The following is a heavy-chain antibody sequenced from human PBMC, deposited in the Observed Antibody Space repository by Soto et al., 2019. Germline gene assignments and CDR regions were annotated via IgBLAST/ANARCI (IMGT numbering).Heavy chain of an antibody. CDR3: ARCYCSVGSCYTCWHFDL. CDR2: IGPYNGNT. CDR1: GYTFNNYG. D-gene: IGHD2-15*01. J-gene: IGHJ2*01. Sequence: QVQLVQSGAEVKKPGASLKVSCKASGYTFNNYGISWVRQAPGQGLEWMGWIGPYNGNTDHAQNFQGRVTMPTDTSTNTAYMELRSLRSDDTALYYCARCYCSVGSCYTCWHFDLWGRGTLVTVSS. V-gene: IGHV1-18*01.